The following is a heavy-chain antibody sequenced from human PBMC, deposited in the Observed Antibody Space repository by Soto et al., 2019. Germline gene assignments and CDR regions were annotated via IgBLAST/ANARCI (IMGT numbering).Heavy chain of an antibody. V-gene: IGHV4-61*01. D-gene: IGHD3-3*01. CDR2: IYYSGST. CDR1: GGSVCRCSYY. Sequence: PSQPLSLTRTVFGGSVCRCSYYRSWIRQTPGKGLEWIGYIYYSGSTNYNPSLKSRVTISVDTSKNQFSLKLSSVTAADTAVYYCARDPAITIFGVVITPTLGMDVWGQGTTVTVSS. J-gene: IGHJ6*02. CDR3: ARDPAITIFGVVITPTLGMDV.